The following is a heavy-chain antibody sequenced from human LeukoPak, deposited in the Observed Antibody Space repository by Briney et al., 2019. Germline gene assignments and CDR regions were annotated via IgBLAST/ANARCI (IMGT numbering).Heavy chain of an antibody. CDR3: ARDPSPDWNYDFDY. J-gene: IGHJ4*02. CDR2: ISYDGSNK. D-gene: IGHD1-7*01. CDR1: GFTFSSYA. Sequence: GRSLRLSCAASGFTFSSYAMHWVRQAPGKGLEWVAVISYDGSNKYYADSVKGRFTISRDNSKNTLYLQMNSLRAEDTAVYYCARDPSPDWNYDFDYWGQGTLVTVSS. V-gene: IGHV3-30-3*01.